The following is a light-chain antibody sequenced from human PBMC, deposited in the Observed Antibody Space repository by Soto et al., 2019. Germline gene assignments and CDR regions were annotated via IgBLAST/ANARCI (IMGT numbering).Light chain of an antibody. Sequence: DTQMTQSPSAVSASIGDRVIITCRASRDIKNYLAWYHQRSGAAPKLLIYDGSSLHSGVPSTISGSGSGREFSLVISRLQPDDFGTFFCQQIYSFPPTFGGGTKVAIK. CDR1: RDIKNY. V-gene: IGKV1-12*01. J-gene: IGKJ4*01. CDR2: DGS. CDR3: QQIYSFPPT.